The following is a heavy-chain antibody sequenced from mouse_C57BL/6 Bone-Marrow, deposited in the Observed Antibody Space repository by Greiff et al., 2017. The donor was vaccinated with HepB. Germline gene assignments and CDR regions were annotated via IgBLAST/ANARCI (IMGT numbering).Heavy chain of an antibody. V-gene: IGHV1-78*01. D-gene: IGHD1-1*01. Sequence: QVQLQQSDAELVKPGASVKISCKVSGYTFTDHTIHWMKQRPEQGLEWIGYIYPRDGSTKYNEKFKSKATLTADKSSSTAYMQLNSLTSEDSAVYFCARADYFGSSSYYFDYWGQGTTLTVSS. J-gene: IGHJ2*01. CDR3: ARADYFGSSSYYFDY. CDR2: IYPRDGST. CDR1: GYTFTDHT.